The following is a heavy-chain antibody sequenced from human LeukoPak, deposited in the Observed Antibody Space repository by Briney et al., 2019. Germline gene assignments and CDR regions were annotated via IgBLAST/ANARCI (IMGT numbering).Heavy chain of an antibody. CDR1: GGSISSSSYY. V-gene: IGHV4-39*01. D-gene: IGHD3-10*01. CDR2: IYYSGST. CDR3: AGHEYYGLEGGFDY. J-gene: IGHJ4*02. Sequence: SETLSLTCTVSGGSISSSSYYWGWIRRPPGKGLEWIGNIYYSGSTYYNPSLKSRVTISVDTSKNQFSLKLSSVTAADTAVYYCAGHEYYGLEGGFDYWGQGTLVTVSS.